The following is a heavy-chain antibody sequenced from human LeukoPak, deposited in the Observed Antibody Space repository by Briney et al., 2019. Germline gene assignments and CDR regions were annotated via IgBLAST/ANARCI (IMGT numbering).Heavy chain of an antibody. CDR1: GFTFSAYG. Sequence: PGGSLRLSCAASGFTFSAYGMTWVRQAPGKGLEWVSHISDRGDNTYYADSVKGRFTISRDDSKNTLSLQMNSLSADDTAVYYCARDRSVWGQGTLVTVSS. CDR2: ISDRGDNT. J-gene: IGHJ4*02. D-gene: IGHD6-19*01. V-gene: IGHV3-23*01. CDR3: ARDRSV.